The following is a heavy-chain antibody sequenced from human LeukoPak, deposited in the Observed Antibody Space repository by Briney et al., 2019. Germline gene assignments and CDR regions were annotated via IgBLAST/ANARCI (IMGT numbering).Heavy chain of an antibody. Sequence: GGSLRLSCAASGFLFSTYTVNWVRQAPGQGLEWVAALAAASGTRYYANSVKGRFTISRDNSKNTVFLQMNSLRVEDTAVYYCAKDKVPDGKWVIDYWGQGTLVTVSS. CDR1: GFLFSTYT. CDR2: LAAASGTR. V-gene: IGHV3-23*01. J-gene: IGHJ4*02. CDR3: AKDKVPDGKWVIDY. D-gene: IGHD1-26*01.